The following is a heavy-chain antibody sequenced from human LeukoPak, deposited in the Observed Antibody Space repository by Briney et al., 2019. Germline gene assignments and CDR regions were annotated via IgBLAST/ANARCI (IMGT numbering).Heavy chain of an antibody. V-gene: IGHV4-4*07. J-gene: IGHJ5*02. CDR1: GGSISSYY. Sequence: SETLSLTCTVSGGSISSYYWSWIRQPAGKGLEWIGRIYTSGSTNYNPSLKSRVTTSVDTSKNQFSLKLSSVTAADTAVYYCARDAGSWNHDGNWFDPWGQGTLVTVSS. CDR2: IYTSGST. CDR3: ARDAGSWNHDGNWFDP. D-gene: IGHD2-15*01.